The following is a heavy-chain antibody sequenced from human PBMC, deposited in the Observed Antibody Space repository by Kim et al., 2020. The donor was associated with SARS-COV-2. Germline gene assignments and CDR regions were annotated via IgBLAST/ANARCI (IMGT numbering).Heavy chain of an antibody. Sequence: GGSLRLSCAASGFTFTSYAMSWVRQAPGKGLEWFSDVSGSGGSTKYADSVKGRFTISRDNSKNTLYMQMNSLRAEDTAVYYCAKGSGDSSGYYYAYYYYYMDVWGKGTTVTVSS. CDR2: VSGSGGST. CDR1: GFTFTSYA. J-gene: IGHJ6*03. CDR3: AKGSGDSSGYYYAYYYYYMDV. D-gene: IGHD3-22*01. V-gene: IGHV3-23*01.